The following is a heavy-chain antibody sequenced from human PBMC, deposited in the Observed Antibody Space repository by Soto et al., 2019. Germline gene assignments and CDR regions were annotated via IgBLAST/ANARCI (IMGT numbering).Heavy chain of an antibody. CDR2: IVPSGGDT. J-gene: IGHJ4*02. V-gene: IGHV3-23*01. Sequence: EVQLLESGGGLVQPGGSLRVSCVASGFTFGSYAMSWVHQAPGKGLEWVSSIVPSGGDTYYADSVKGRFTISRDNSKNTVYLQMNSLRAEDTAVYYCAKSGSYSWFDFWGQGTLVTVSS. D-gene: IGHD1-26*01. CDR1: GFTFGSYA. CDR3: AKSGSYSWFDF.